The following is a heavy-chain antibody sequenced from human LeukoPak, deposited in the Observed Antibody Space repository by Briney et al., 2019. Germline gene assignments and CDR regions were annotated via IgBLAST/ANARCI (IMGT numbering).Heavy chain of an antibody. CDR3: ARARTPLTYYYYYMDV. CDR1: GGSFSGYY. V-gene: IGHV4-34*01. Sequence: SETLSLTCAVYGGSFSGYYWSWIRQPPGKGLEWIGEINHSGSTNYNPSLKSRVTISVDTSKNQFSLKLSSVTAADTAVYYCARARTPLTYYYYYMDVWDKGTTVTVSS. J-gene: IGHJ6*03. CDR2: INHSGST.